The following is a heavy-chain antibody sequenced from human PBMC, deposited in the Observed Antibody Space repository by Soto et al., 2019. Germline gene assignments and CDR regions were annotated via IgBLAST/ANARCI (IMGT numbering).Heavy chain of an antibody. Sequence: PGASLKISCQSSGYTFSNFWIGWVRQLPGKGLEWMGIIYPGDHETRYSPSFHGKVTISADRSINTAYLQWNSLEASDTAFYFCARSPRSSPYFDYWGQGALVTVSS. CDR3: ARSPRSSPYFDY. V-gene: IGHV5-51*01. J-gene: IGHJ4*02. CDR2: IYPGDHET. D-gene: IGHD6-13*01. CDR1: GYTFSNFW.